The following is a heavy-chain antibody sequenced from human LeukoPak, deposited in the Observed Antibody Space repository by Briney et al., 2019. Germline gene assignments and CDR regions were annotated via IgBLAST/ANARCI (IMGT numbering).Heavy chain of an antibody. J-gene: IGHJ5*02. Sequence: SETLSLTCAVYGGSFSGYYWSWIRQPPGKGLEWIGEINHSGSTNYNPSLKSRVTISVDTSKNQFSLKLSSVTAADTAVYYCARHGEKYNWFDPWGQGTLVTVSS. CDR2: INHSGST. CDR3: ARHGEKYNWFDP. D-gene: IGHD3-10*01. V-gene: IGHV4-34*01. CDR1: GGSFSGYY.